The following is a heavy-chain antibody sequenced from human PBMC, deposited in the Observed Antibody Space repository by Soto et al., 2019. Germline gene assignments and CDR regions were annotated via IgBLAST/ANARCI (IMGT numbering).Heavy chain of an antibody. CDR1: GFTFSSYW. CDR2: IKQDGSEK. CDR3: GRDRLRFLECLSQMDVFDI. J-gene: IGHJ3*02. V-gene: IGHV3-7*01. D-gene: IGHD3-3*01. Sequence: PGGSLRLSCAASGFTFSSYWMSWVRQAPGKGLEWVANIKQDGSEKYYVDSVKGQFTISRDNAKNSLNLQMKSIRAENTAVYNWGRDRLRFLECLSQMDVFDIGGQGKMVPVSS.